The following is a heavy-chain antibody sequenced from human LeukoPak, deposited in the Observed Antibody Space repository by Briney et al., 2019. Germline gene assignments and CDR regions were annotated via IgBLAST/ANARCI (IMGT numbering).Heavy chain of an antibody. D-gene: IGHD2-2*01. CDR3: ARAFFVVVPAAMFSVAFDI. V-gene: IGHV4-34*01. Sequence: PSETLSLTCAVYGGSFSGYYWSWIRQPPGKGLEWIGEINHSGSTNYNPSLKSRVTISVDTSKNRFSLKLSSVTAADTAVYYCARAFFVVVPAAMFSVAFDIRGQGTMVTVSS. CDR1: GGSFSGYY. CDR2: INHSGST. J-gene: IGHJ3*02.